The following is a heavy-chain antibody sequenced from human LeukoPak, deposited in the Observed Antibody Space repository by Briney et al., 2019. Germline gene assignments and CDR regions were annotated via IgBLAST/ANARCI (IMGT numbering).Heavy chain of an antibody. CDR1: AGTIGSYA. CDR3: ARRGATPTTSEFDP. D-gene: IGHD4/OR15-4a*01. V-gene: IGHV1-69*05. J-gene: IGHJ5*02. Sequence: GASVKVACSASAGTIGSYAISWVREAPGQGLEWMGGIIPIFGTANYAQKFQGRVTITTDESTSTAYMELSSLRSEDTAVYYCARRGATPTTSEFDPWGQGTLVTVSS. CDR2: IIPIFGTA.